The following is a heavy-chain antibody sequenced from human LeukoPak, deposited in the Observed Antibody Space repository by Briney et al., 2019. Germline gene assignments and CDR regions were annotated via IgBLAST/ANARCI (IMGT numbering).Heavy chain of an antibody. V-gene: IGHV1-2*02. CDR2: INPNSGGT. Sequence: GASVKVSCKASGYTFTGYYMHWVRQAPGQGLEWMGWINPNSGGTNYAQKFQGRVTMTRDTSISTAYMELSRLRSDDTAVYYCARVFLRGSVSYYYWGQGTLVTVSS. CDR3: ARVFLRGSVSYYY. J-gene: IGHJ4*02. CDR1: GYTFTGYY. D-gene: IGHD3-10*01.